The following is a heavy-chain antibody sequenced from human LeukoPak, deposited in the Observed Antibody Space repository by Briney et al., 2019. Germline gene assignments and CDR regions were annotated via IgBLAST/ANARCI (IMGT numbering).Heavy chain of an antibody. Sequence: SETLSLTCTVSGDSISTHYWSWIRQPPGKGLQWIGYVYYSGSTYYNPSLKSRVTISIDTSKSQFSLKLTSVTAADTAVYYCARQTYDSGSGSYRPYYYMDVWGKGTTVTVSS. CDR2: VYYSGST. CDR1: GDSISTHY. CDR3: ARQTYDSGSGSYRPYYYMDV. D-gene: IGHD3-10*01. J-gene: IGHJ6*03. V-gene: IGHV4-59*08.